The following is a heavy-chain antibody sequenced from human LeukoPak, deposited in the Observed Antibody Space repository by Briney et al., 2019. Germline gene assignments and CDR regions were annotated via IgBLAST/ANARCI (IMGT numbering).Heavy chain of an antibody. Sequence: GRSLRLSCAASGFTFDDYAMHWVRQAPGKGLERVSGISWNSGSIGYADSVKGRFTISRDNAKNSLYLQMNSLRAEDTALYYCAKGPSVTATIDYWGQGTLVTVSS. J-gene: IGHJ4*02. V-gene: IGHV3-9*01. D-gene: IGHD2-21*02. CDR2: ISWNSGSI. CDR1: GFTFDDYA. CDR3: AKGPSVTATIDY.